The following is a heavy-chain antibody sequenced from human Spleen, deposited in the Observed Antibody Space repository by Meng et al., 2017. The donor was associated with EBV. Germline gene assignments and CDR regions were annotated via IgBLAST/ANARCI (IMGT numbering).Heavy chain of an antibody. CDR3: ASESGRGFTPDY. J-gene: IGHJ4*02. Sequence: QVQVVQSVAEVKKPGSSVKVSCRTSGGTFRSDAVSWVRQAPGQGLEWMGGCIPMSDAPHYAQKFQGRVTITADESTSTHYMDLSGLRSDDTALYYCASESGRGFTPDYWGQGTLVTVSS. V-gene: IGHV1-69*01. D-gene: IGHD3-10*01. CDR1: GGTFRSDA. CDR2: CIPMSDAP.